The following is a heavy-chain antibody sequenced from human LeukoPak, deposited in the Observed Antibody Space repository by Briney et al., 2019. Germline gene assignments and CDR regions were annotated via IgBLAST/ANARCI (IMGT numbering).Heavy chain of an antibody. CDR3: ARSSGYDLYGYYGMDV. V-gene: IGHV4-59*08. CDR2: IYYSGST. CDR1: GGSISSYY. J-gene: IGHJ6*02. Sequence: PSETLSLTCTVSGGSISSYYWSWIRQPPGKGLEWIGYIYYSGSTNYNPSLKSRVTISVDTSKNQFSLKLSSVTAADTAVYYCARSSGYDLYGYYGMDVWGQGTTVTVSS. D-gene: IGHD5-12*01.